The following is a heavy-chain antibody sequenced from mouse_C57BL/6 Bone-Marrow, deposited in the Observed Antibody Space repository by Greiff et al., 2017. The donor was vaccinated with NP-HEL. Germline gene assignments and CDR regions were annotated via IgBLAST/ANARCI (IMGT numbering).Heavy chain of an antibody. Sequence: VQLQQSGAELVRPGASVKLSCKASGYTFTDYYINWVKQRPGQGLEWIARIYPGSGNTYYNEKFKGKATLTAEKSSSTAYMQLSSLTSEDSAVYFCARGNYSKGSWYFDVWGTGTTVTVSS. CDR1: GYTFTDYY. CDR2: IYPGSGNT. CDR3: ARGNYSKGSWYFDV. J-gene: IGHJ1*03. V-gene: IGHV1-76*01. D-gene: IGHD2-5*01.